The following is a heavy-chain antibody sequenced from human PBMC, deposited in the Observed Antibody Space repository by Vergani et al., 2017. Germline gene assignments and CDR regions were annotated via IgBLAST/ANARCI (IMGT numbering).Heavy chain of an antibody. V-gene: IGHV1-8*01. D-gene: IGHD4-23*01. CDR3: AKGGNYGYYYYYCMYG. CDR1: VYTFTSYD. Sequence: QVQLVQSGPEVKKPGASVKVSCKASVYTFTSYDIHGVRQATGQGLEWMGWMNPNSGNTGYAQKFQGRDTLTSNTSISTAYIELSSLRSEDTAVYYCAKGGNYGYYYYYCMYGWNKGTSVTVSS. J-gene: IGHJ6*03. CDR2: MNPNSGNT.